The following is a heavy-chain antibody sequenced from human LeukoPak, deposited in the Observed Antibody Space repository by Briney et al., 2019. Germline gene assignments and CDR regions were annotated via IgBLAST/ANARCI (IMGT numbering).Heavy chain of an antibody. J-gene: IGHJ4*02. CDR1: GFTFSSYG. Sequence: QPGGSLRLSCAASGFTFSSYGMHWVRQAPGKGLEWVAVIWYDGSNKYYADSVKGRFTISRDNSKNTLYLQMNSLRAEDTAVYYCARDGPTFGGVIVMGIDYWGQGTLVTVSS. D-gene: IGHD3-16*02. V-gene: IGHV3-30*19. CDR3: ARDGPTFGGVIVMGIDY. CDR2: IWYDGSNK.